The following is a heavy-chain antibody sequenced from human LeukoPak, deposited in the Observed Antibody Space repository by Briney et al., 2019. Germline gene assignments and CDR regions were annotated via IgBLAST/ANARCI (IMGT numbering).Heavy chain of an antibody. CDR3: ARESRIYDSSGYLDY. CDR2: IYPNGNT. Sequence: SETLSLTCTVSGGSISNYYWTWIRQPAGKGLEWIGRIYPNGNTNYNPSLESRVTMSVDTSKNQFSLKLSSVTAADTAVHYCARESRIYDSSGYLDYWGQGTLVTVFS. CDR1: GGSISNYY. J-gene: IGHJ4*02. V-gene: IGHV4-4*07. D-gene: IGHD3-22*01.